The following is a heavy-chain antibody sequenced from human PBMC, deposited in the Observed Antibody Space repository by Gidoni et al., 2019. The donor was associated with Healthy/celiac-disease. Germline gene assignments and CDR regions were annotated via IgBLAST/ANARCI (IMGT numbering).Heavy chain of an antibody. D-gene: IGHD3-3*01. CDR1: GGSISSYY. CDR3: ARGRVLEGYYYGMDV. Sequence: QVQLQESGPGLVKPSETLSLTCTVSGGSISSYYWSWIRQPPGKGLGWIGYIYYSGSTNYNPSLKSRVTISVDTSKNQFSLKLSSVTAADTAVYYCARGRVLEGYYYGMDVWGQGTTVTVSS. CDR2: IYYSGST. V-gene: IGHV4-59*01. J-gene: IGHJ6*02.